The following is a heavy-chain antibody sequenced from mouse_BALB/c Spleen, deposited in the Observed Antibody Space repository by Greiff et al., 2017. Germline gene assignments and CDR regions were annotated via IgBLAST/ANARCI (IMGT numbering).Heavy chain of an antibody. CDR1: GFTFSSYG. J-gene: IGHJ3*01. V-gene: IGHV5-6-3*01. Sequence: DVHLVESGGGLVQPGGSLKLSCAASGFTFSSYGMSWVRQTPDKRLELVATINSNGGSTYYPDSVKGRFTISRDNAKNTLYLQMSSLKSEDTAMYYCARELGLSWFAYWGQGTLVTVSA. D-gene: IGHD4-1*01. CDR3: ARELGLSWFAY. CDR2: INSNGGST.